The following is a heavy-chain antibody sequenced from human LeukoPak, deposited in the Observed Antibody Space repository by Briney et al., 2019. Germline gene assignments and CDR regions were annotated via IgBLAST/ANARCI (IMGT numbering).Heavy chain of an antibody. V-gene: IGHV4-39*01. Sequence: SETLSLTCTVSGGSISRSYEYWGWIRQPPGKGLQWIGHIYYSESIYYNPSLRSRLTISIDTSKNQFSLKLGSVTAADTAVYYCARQSGSRGAFDIWGQGTMVIVSS. J-gene: IGHJ3*02. CDR3: ARQSGSRGAFDI. CDR1: GGSISRSYEY. D-gene: IGHD3-10*01. CDR2: IYYSESI.